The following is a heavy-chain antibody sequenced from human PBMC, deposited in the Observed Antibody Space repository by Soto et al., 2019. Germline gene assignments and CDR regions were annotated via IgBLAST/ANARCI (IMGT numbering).Heavy chain of an antibody. CDR3: ARDYGDYGEYFQH. CDR2: IYTSGST. CDR1: GGSISSYY. J-gene: IGHJ1*01. D-gene: IGHD4-17*01. V-gene: IGHV4-4*07. Sequence: LALTCTVSGGSISSYYWSWIRQPAGKGLEWIGRIYTSGSTNYNPSLKSRVTMSVDTSKNQFSLKLSSVTAADTAVYYCARDYGDYGEYFQHWGQGTLVTVSS.